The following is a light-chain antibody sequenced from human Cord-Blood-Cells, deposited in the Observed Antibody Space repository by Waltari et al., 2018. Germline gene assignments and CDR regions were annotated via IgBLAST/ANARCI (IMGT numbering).Light chain of an antibody. V-gene: IGKV3-20*01. CDR3: QQYGSSRT. Sequence: EIVLTQSPGTLSLSPGERATLSCRASQSASSSYLAWYQQKPGPAPRPLIYGASSRATGIPDRFSGSGSGTDFTLTISRLEPEDFAVYYCQQYGSSRTFGQGTKVEIK. CDR2: GAS. CDR1: QSASSSY. J-gene: IGKJ1*01.